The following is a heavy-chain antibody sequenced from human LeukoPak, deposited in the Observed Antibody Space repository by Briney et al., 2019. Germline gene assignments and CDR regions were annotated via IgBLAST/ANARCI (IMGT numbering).Heavy chain of an antibody. V-gene: IGHV1-69*06. J-gene: IGHJ4*02. Sequence: GASVKVSCKASGGTFSSYAISWGRQAPGQGLEWMGGIIPIFGTANYAQKFQGRVTITADKSTSTAYMELSSLRSEDTAVYYCARVGYSSGWKPNDIDYWGQGTLVTVSS. CDR3: ARVGYSSGWKPNDIDY. D-gene: IGHD6-19*01. CDR2: IIPIFGTA. CDR1: GGTFSSYA.